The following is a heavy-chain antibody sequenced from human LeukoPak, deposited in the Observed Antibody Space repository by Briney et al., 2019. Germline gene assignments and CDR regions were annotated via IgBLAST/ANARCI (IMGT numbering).Heavy chain of an antibody. CDR1: GGTFSSYA. J-gene: IGHJ4*02. V-gene: IGHV1-69*06. CDR2: IIPIFGTA. CDR3: ARGQKGYYDSSGYYYRFDY. Sequence: ASVKVSCKASGGTFSSYAISWVRQAPGQGLEWMGGIIPIFGTANYAQKFQGRVTITADKSTSTAYMELSSLGSEDTAVYYCARGQKGYYDSSGYYYRFDYWGQGTLVTVSS. D-gene: IGHD3-22*01.